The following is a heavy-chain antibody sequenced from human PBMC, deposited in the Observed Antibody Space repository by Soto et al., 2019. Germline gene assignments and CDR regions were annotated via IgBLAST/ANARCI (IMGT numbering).Heavy chain of an antibody. J-gene: IGHJ6*02. D-gene: IGHD2-2*01. V-gene: IGHV1-69*01. CDR2: IIPIFGTA. Sequence: QVQLVQSGAEVKKPGSSVKVSCKASGGTFSSYAISWVRQAPGQGLEWMGGIIPIFGTANYAQKFQGRVTITADESTSTAYMEPSSLRSEDTAVYYCARGVVPAANPRNYYYGMDVWGQGTTVTVSS. CDR3: ARGVVPAANPRNYYYGMDV. CDR1: GGTFSSYA.